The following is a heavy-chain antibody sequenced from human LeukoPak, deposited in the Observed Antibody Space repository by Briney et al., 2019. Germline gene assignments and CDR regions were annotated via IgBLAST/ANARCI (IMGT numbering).Heavy chain of an antibody. V-gene: IGHV1-18*01. CDR1: GYTFTIYG. CDR3: ARSVGKQQLVPRDYYYYYMDV. Sequence: ASVTVSCKASGYTFTIYGISWVRQAPGQGVEWMGWISAYNGNTNYTQKLQGRVTITTDTSTSTAYMELRSLRSDDTAVYYCARSVGKQQLVPRDYYYYYMDVWGKGTTVTVSS. J-gene: IGHJ6*03. CDR2: ISAYNGNT. D-gene: IGHD6-13*01.